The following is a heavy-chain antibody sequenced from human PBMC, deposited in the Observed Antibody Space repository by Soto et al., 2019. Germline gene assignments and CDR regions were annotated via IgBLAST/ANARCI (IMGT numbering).Heavy chain of an antibody. Sequence: QVQLVESGGGLVKPGGSLRLSCAASGFTFSDYYMSWIRQAPGKGLEWVSYISSSGSTIYYADSVKGRFTISRDNAKNSLYLQMNSLRAEDTAVYYCARPLQIGAHYDILTGRASHYYYYYYMDVWGKGTMVTVSS. CDR1: GFTFSDYY. D-gene: IGHD3-9*01. CDR3: ARPLQIGAHYDILTGRASHYYYYYYMDV. J-gene: IGHJ6*03. V-gene: IGHV3-11*01. CDR2: ISSSGSTI.